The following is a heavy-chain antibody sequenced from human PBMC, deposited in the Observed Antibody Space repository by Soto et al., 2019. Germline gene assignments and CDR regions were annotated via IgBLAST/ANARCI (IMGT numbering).Heavy chain of an antibody. CDR1: GGSFSGYY. CDR2: INHSGST. CDR3: ARLVVVTATDY. V-gene: IGHV4-34*01. D-gene: IGHD2-21*02. Sequence: QVQLQQWGAGLLKPSETLSLTCAVYGGSFSGYYWSWIRQPPGKGLEWIGEINHSGSTNYNPSLKSRVTISVNTYKNQFSLKLSSVAAADTALYYCARLVVVTATDYWGQGTLVTVSS. J-gene: IGHJ4*02.